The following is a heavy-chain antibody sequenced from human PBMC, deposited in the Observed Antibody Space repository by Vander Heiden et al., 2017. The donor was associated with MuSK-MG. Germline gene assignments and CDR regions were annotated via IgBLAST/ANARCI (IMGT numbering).Heavy chain of an antibody. CDR2: ISPILGIA. Sequence: QFQLVQSGAEVKKPGSSVKVACKASGGTFSSYPISWVQQAPRHGLRWMGRISPILGIANYAQKCQGRVTITADKSTSTAYMELSSLRSEDTAVYDGAAGYSSSWYEGHDDYYYYGMDVWGQGTTVTVSS. D-gene: IGHD6-13*01. V-gene: IGHV1-69*04. CDR1: GGTFSSYP. CDR3: AAGYSSSWYEGHDDYYYYGMDV. J-gene: IGHJ6*02.